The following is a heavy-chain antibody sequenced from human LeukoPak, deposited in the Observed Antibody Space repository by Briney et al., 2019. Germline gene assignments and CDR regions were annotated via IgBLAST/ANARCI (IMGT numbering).Heavy chain of an antibody. CDR2: MNPNSGNI. CDR3: ARGRWRPVDLTGYLWGSVWFDP. Sequence: ASVKVSCKASGYTFTSYDINWVRQATGQGLEWMGWMNPNSGNIGYAQKFQGRVTMTRNTSISTAYMELSSLRSEDTAVYYCARGRWRPVDLTGYLWGSVWFDPWGQGTLVTVSS. D-gene: IGHD3-9*01. V-gene: IGHV1-8*01. CDR1: GYTFTSYD. J-gene: IGHJ5*02.